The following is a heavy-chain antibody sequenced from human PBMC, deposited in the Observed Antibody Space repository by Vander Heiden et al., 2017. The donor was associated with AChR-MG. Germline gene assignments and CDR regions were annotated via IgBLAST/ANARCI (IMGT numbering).Heavy chain of an antibody. CDR1: GGSFSGYY. CDR3: ARGYPYYYYYMDV. CDR2: INHSGST. V-gene: IGHV4-34*01. Sequence: QEQLQQWGAGLLKPSETLSLTCTFYGGSFSGYYWSWIRQPPGKGLEWIGEINHSGSTNYNPSLKSRVTISVDMPKNQFSLKLSSVTAADTAVYFCARGYPYYYYYMDVWGKGTTVTVSS. J-gene: IGHJ6*03.